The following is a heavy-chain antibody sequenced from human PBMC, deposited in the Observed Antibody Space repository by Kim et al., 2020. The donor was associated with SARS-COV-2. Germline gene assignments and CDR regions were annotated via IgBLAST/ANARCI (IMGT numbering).Heavy chain of an antibody. CDR1: GFTFSSYA. CDR3: ASHGDSSGWYSMDY. D-gene: IGHD6-19*01. CDR2: ISYDGSNK. Sequence: GGSLRLSCAASGFTFSSYAMHWVRQAPGKGLEWVAVISYDGSNKYYADSVKGRFTISRDNSKNTLYLQMNSLRAEDTAVYYCASHGDSSGWYSMDYWGQG. V-gene: IGHV3-30*04. J-gene: IGHJ4*02.